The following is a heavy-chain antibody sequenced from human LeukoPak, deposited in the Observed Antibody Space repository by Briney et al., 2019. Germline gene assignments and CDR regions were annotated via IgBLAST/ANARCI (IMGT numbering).Heavy chain of an antibody. Sequence: GASVKVSCKASGGTFSSYAISWVRQAPGQGLEWMGGIIPIFGTANYAQKFQGRVTITTDESTSTAYMELSSLRSEDTAVYYCARGNLEAYYFDYWGQGTLVTVSP. J-gene: IGHJ4*02. CDR2: IIPIFGTA. V-gene: IGHV1-69*05. CDR1: GGTFSSYA. CDR3: ARGNLEAYYFDY. D-gene: IGHD1-14*01.